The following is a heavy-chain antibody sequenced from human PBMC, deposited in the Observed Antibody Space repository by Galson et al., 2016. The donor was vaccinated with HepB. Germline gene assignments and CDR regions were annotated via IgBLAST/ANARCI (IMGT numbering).Heavy chain of an antibody. CDR3: VQGSTAPAV. CDR2: ISRSGDST. V-gene: IGHV3-23*01. J-gene: IGHJ6*04. CDR1: GFTFSNYG. D-gene: IGHD2-2*01. Sequence: LRLSCAASGFTFSNYGMTWVRQAPGKGLEVVSSISRSGDSTDYAGSVKGRFTISRDNSKNTLSLQMNSLTADDTALYYCVQGSTAPAVWGKGTTVPVSS.